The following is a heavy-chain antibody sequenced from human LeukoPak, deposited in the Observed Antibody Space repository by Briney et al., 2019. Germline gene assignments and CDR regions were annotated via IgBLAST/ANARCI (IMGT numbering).Heavy chain of an antibody. CDR3: AKDLVMVRGVSPFDY. D-gene: IGHD3-10*01. V-gene: IGHV3-30*02. Sequence: GGSLRLSCAASGFTFSSYGMHWVRQASGKGLEWVAFIRYDRSNKYYADSVKGRFTISRDNSKHTLYLQMNSLRAEDTAVYYCAKDLVMVRGVSPFDYWGQGTLVTVSS. J-gene: IGHJ4*02. CDR2: IRYDRSNK. CDR1: GFTFSSYG.